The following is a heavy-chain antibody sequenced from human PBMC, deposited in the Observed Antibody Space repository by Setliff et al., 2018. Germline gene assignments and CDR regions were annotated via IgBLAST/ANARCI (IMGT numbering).Heavy chain of an antibody. D-gene: IGHD1-1*01. CDR3: AKGGTYRYFDF. CDR2: VYHSGTA. V-gene: IGHV4-59*01. Sequence: LSLTCTVSGGPFSGASIWSWIRQPPGKGLEFIGYVYHSGTAKYDPSLESRAIMSVDASRNEISLKLKSVTAADTAVYYCAKGGTYRYFDFWGQGALVTVSS. J-gene: IGHJ4*02. CDR1: GGPFSGAS.